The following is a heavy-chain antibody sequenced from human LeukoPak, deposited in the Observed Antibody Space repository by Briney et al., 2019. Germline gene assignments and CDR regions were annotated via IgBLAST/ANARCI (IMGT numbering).Heavy chain of an antibody. J-gene: IGHJ5*02. CDR3: ARGGHSNDIHNWFDP. V-gene: IGHV1-69*13. CDR2: IIPIFGTA. Sequence: ASVKVSCKASGGTFSSYAISWVRQAPGQGLEWMGGIIPIFGTANYAQKFQGRVTITADESTSTAYMELSSLRSEDTAVYYCARGGHSNDIHNWFDPWGQGTLVTVSS. D-gene: IGHD3-9*01. CDR1: GGTFSSYA.